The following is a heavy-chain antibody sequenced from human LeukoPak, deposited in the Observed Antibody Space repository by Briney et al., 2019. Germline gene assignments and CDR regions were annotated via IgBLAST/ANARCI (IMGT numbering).Heavy chain of an antibody. CDR3: AKDLSKLGYCSGGSCYSLGSFDY. D-gene: IGHD2-15*01. V-gene: IGHV3-9*01. CDR2: ISWNSGTI. J-gene: IGHJ4*02. Sequence: GGSLRLSCAASGFTFSSYWMHWVRQAPGKGLEWVSGISWNSGTIGYADSVKGRFTISRDNAKNSLYLQMNSLRAEDTALYYCAKDLSKLGYCSGGSCYSLGSFDYWGQGTLVTVSS. CDR1: GFTFSSYW.